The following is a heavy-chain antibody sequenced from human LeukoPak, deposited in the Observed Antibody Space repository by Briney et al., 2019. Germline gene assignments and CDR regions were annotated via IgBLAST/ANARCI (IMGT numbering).Heavy chain of an antibody. J-gene: IGHJ5*02. V-gene: IGHV3-30*04. D-gene: IGHD6-13*01. CDR1: GFTFSSYA. CDR3: ARDHRYSSSWYGGNWFDP. Sequence: PGGSLRLSCAASGFTFSSYAMHWVRQAPGKGLEWVAVISYDGSNKYYADSVKGRFTISGDNSKNTLYLQMNSLRAEDTAVYYCARDHRYSSSWYGGNWFDPWGQGTLVTVSS. CDR2: ISYDGSNK.